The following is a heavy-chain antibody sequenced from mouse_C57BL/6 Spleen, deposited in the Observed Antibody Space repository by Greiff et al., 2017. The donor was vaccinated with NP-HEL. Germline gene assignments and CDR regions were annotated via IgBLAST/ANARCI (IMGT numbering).Heavy chain of an antibody. CDR1: GYAFSSYW. V-gene: IGHV1-80*01. CDR2: IYPGVGDT. J-gene: IGHJ2*01. Sequence: QVQLKQSGAELVKPGASVKISCKASGYAFSSYWMNWVKQRPGKGLEWIGQIYPGVGDTNYNGKLKGKATLTADKSSSTAYMLLSSLTSEDSAVYFCARECYYGSSHPLDYWGQGTTLTVSS. D-gene: IGHD1-1*01. CDR3: ARECYYGSSHPLDY.